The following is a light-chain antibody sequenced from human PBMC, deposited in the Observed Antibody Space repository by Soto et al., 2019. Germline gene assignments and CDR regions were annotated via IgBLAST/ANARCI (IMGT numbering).Light chain of an antibody. J-gene: IGKJ1*01. CDR1: QSVSSN. CDR2: DAS. Sequence: EKVMTQSPATLSVSPGERATLSCRASQSVSSNLAWYQQNPDQAPRLLIYDASTRATGIPAMFSGSGSGTDFTLTISSLQSENLAVYYCQQYDDWPETFGQGTKVEIK. CDR3: QQYDDWPET. V-gene: IGKV3-15*01.